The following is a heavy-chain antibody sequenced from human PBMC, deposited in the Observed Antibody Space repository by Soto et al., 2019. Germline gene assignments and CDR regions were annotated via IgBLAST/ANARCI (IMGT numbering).Heavy chain of an antibody. V-gene: IGHV4-59*01. CDR1: GGSISSYY. Sequence: QVQLQESGPGLVKPSETLSLTCTVSGGSISSYYWSWIRQPPGKGLEWIWYIYYSGSTNYNPSLKSRVTISVDPSKSQFSLKLSSVTAADTAVYYCARGARISSWSGGMDVWGQGTTVTVSS. CDR2: IYYSGST. CDR3: ARGARISSWSGGMDV. J-gene: IGHJ6*02. D-gene: IGHD6-13*01.